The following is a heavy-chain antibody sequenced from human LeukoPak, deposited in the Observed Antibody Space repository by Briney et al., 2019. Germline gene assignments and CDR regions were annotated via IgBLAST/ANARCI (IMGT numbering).Heavy chain of an antibody. CDR2: ISYDGSNK. D-gene: IGHD3-10*01. J-gene: IGHJ4*02. CDR1: GFTFSSYG. Sequence: GGSPRLSCAASGFTFSSYGMHWVRQAPGKGLERVAVISYDGSNKYYADSVKGRFTISRDNSKNTLYLQMNSLRAEDTAVYYCAKEQEKVLWFGELLSFDYWGQGTLVTVSS. V-gene: IGHV3-30*18. CDR3: AKEQEKVLWFGELLSFDY.